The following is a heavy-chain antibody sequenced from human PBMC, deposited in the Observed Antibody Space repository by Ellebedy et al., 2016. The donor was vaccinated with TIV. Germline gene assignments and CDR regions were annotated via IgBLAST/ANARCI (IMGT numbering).Heavy chain of an antibody. Sequence: MPSETLSLTCTVSGGSISSYFWTWIRQPPGKGLEWIGDIYYSGNTYYNPSLKSRASMSVDTSNNHFYLRLNSVTAADTAVYYCVRGRGIAVAGTYEDTWFDPWGQGTLVTVSS. J-gene: IGHJ5*02. CDR3: VRGRGIAVAGTYEDTWFDP. CDR1: GGSISSYF. CDR2: IYYSGNT. D-gene: IGHD6-19*01. V-gene: IGHV4-59*01.